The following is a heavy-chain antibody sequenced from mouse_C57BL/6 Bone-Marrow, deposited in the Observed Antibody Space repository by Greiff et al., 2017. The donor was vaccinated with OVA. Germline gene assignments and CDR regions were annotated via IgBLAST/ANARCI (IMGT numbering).Heavy chain of an antibody. D-gene: IGHD1-1*01. V-gene: IGHV1-52*01. CDR3: ARFDTTVMDY. CDR2: IDPSDSET. Sequence: QVQLQQPGAELVKPGASVKLSCKASGYTFTSYWMHWVKQRPGQGLEWIGNIDPSDSETHYNQKFKDKATLTVDKSSSTAYMQLSSLTSEDSAVYYCARFDTTVMDYWGQGTSVTVSS. CDR1: GYTFTSYW. J-gene: IGHJ4*01.